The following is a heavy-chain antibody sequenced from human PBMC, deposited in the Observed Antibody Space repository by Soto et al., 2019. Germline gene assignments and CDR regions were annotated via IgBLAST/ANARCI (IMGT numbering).Heavy chain of an antibody. CDR1: GGSFSGYY. Sequence: QVQLQQWGAGLLKPSETLSLTCAVYGGSFSGYYWSWIRQPPGKGLEWIGESNHVGSTNYNPSLKSRVTMLVDPSKNQFSLRLTSVTAADTAVYYCARVLIAGVTTDWGQGTLVIVSS. D-gene: IGHD5-18*01. V-gene: IGHV4-34*01. CDR3: ARVLIAGVTTD. J-gene: IGHJ4*02. CDR2: SNHVGST.